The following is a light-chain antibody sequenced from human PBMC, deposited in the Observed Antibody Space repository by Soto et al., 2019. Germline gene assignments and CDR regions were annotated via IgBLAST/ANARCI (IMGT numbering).Light chain of an antibody. Sequence: SVLTQPPSASASPGQSVTISCTGTSSDVGGYNYVSWYQQHPGKAPKLMIYDVSKRPSGVPARFSGSKSGNTASLTVSGLQAEDEADYYCSSYAGTHIVFGTGTKVTVL. CDR3: SSYAGTHIV. CDR2: DVS. CDR1: SSDVGGYNY. V-gene: IGLV2-8*01. J-gene: IGLJ1*01.